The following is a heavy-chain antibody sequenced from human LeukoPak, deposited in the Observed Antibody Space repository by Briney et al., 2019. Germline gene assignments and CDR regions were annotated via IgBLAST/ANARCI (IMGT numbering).Heavy chain of an antibody. CDR2: LSWSSVTS. J-gene: IGHJ3*01. D-gene: IGHD3-9*01. V-gene: IGHV3-9*01. CDR3: VKAGASAILTGYPNGAFDF. Sequence: GGSLRLSCEASGFAFIDYAMHWVRQAPGKGLEWVSGLSWSSVTSSYADSVKGRFTISRDNAKNALHLQMNSLRIEDTALYYCVKAGASAILTGYPNGAFDFWGQGTMVTVSS. CDR1: GFAFIDYA.